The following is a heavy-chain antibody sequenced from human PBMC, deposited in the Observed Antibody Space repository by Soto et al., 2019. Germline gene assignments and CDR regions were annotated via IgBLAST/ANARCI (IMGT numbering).Heavy chain of an antibody. Sequence: PSETLSLTCTVSGDYISSYYWSWVRQPPGKGLEWIAYIYYSGNTNYNPSLKSRVTISVDTSRTQFSLNLSSVTAAATAVYYCASSRSGGIWAFWGRGTLVPVSS. V-gene: IGHV4-59*01. CDR1: GDYISSYY. CDR2: IYYSGNT. CDR3: ASSRSGGIWAF. D-gene: IGHD6-19*01. J-gene: IGHJ4*02.